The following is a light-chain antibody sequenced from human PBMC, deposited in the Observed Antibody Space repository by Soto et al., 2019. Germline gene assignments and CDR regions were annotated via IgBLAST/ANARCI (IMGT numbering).Light chain of an antibody. CDR1: ESISGW. CDR3: QQYNSYPRT. Sequence: DIQMTQSPSTLSASVGDRVTITCRASESISGWLAWYQQKPGKAPKLVIFKASTLESEVPSRFSGSGSGTEFTLSISSLQPDDFATYCFQQYNSYPRTFGRGTKVEIK. V-gene: IGKV1-5*03. CDR2: KAS. J-gene: IGKJ1*01.